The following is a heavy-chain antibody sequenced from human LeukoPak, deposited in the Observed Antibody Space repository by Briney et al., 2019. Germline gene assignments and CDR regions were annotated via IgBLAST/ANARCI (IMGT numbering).Heavy chain of an antibody. V-gene: IGHV3-11*01. J-gene: IGHJ3*01. CDR1: GFTFSDYY. Sequence: GGSLRHSCAASGFTFSDYYMSWIRQAPGKGLEWVSYISSSGSTIYYADSVRGRFTISRDNAKNSLYLQMNSLRAEDTAVYYCASWELRVQGAFDFWGQGTMVTVSS. CDR3: ASWELRVQGAFDF. CDR2: ISSSGSTI. D-gene: IGHD1-7*01.